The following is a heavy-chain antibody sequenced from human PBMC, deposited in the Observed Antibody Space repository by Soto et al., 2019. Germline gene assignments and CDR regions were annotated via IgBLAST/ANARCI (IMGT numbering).Heavy chain of an antibody. CDR2: VYYTGIR. CDR1: GDSSSITAYY. J-gene: IGHJ4*02. Sequence: SETLSLTCPVSGDSSSITAYYWGWIRQPPGKGLEWIGSVYYTGIRYSNPSLNSRVTVSVDTSKKLFSLRLSSVTAADTAVYYCARRWGYTFDYWGQGTLVTVSS. D-gene: IGHD5-12*01. CDR3: ARRWGYTFDY. V-gene: IGHV4-39*01.